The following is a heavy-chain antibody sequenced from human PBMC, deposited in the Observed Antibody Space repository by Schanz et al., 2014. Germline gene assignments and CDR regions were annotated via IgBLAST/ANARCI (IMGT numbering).Heavy chain of an antibody. CDR1: GFTVSSDH. D-gene: IGHD3-10*01. J-gene: IGHJ4*02. V-gene: IGHV3-66*01. CDR2: IYASGAT. CDR3: ARDGNYYGSRNYYKTPYYFDY. Sequence: EVQLVESGGGFVQPGGSLRLSCVVSGFTVSSDHMSWVRQAPGKGLEWVSTIYASGATYYADSVKRRFTISRDISKNTLHLQVTSLRAEDTAIYYCARDGNYYGSRNYYKTPYYFDYWGQGTLVTVSS.